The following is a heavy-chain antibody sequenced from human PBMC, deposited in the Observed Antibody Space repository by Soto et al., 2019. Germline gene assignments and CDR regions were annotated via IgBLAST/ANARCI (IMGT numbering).Heavy chain of an antibody. Sequence: QVQLVESGGGVVQPGRSVRLSCAASGFTFSNYGMHWVRQAPGKGLEWVAVISYDGSNKYYGDSMKGQFTISRDNSKNTLYLQMDSLRAEDTAVYYCAKDLTPTSRSGYSAIDDWGQGTLVTVSS. CDR3: AKDLTPTSRSGYSAIDD. CDR2: ISYDGSNK. J-gene: IGHJ4*02. D-gene: IGHD3-3*01. V-gene: IGHV3-30*18. CDR1: GFTFSNYG.